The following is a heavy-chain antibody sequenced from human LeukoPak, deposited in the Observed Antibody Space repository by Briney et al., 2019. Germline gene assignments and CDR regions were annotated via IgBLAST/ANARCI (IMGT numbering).Heavy chain of an antibody. Sequence: ASVKVSCKASGYTFTGYYMHWVRQAPGQGLEWMGWISPNSGGTNYAQKFQGRVTMTRDTSISTAYMELSRLRSDDTAVYYCARGVGGDVVVPAAYDYWGQGTLVTVSS. CDR3: ARGVGGDVVVPAAYDY. CDR2: ISPNSGGT. J-gene: IGHJ4*02. D-gene: IGHD2-2*01. V-gene: IGHV1-2*02. CDR1: GYTFTGYY.